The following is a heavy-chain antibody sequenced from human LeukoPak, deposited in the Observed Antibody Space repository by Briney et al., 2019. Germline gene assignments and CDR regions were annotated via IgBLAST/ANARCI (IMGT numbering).Heavy chain of an antibody. CDR1: GGSISSYY. CDR2: IYYSGST. Sequence: SETLSLTCTVSGGSISSYYWSWIRQPPGKGLEWIGYIYYSGSTNYNPSLKSRVTISGDTSKNQFSLNLTSVTAADTAVYYCATHGYGGNTGEWYFGLWGRGTLVTVSS. D-gene: IGHD4-23*01. V-gene: IGHV4-59*01. J-gene: IGHJ2*01. CDR3: ATHGYGGNTGEWYFGL.